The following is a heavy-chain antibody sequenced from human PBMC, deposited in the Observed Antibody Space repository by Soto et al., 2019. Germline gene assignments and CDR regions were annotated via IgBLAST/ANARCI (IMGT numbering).Heavy chain of an antibody. D-gene: IGHD3-3*01. CDR1: GFTFSSYA. J-gene: IGHJ4*02. CDR2: ISYDGSNK. Sequence: QVQLVESGGGVVQPGRSLRLSCAASGFTFSSYAMHWVRQAPGKGLEWVAVISYDGSNKYYADSVKGRFTISRDNSKNTLYLQMNSLRAEDTAVYYCARDVGITIFGVVDYWGQGTLVTVSS. V-gene: IGHV3-30-3*01. CDR3: ARDVGITIFGVVDY.